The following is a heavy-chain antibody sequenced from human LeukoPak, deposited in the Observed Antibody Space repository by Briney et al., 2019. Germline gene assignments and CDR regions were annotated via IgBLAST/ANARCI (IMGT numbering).Heavy chain of an antibody. Sequence: PGGSLRLSCAASGFTFSSYAMHWVRQAPGKGLEWVAVISYDGSNKYYADSVKGRFTISRDNSKNTLYLQMNSLRAEDTAVYYCAGEGEDCSSTSCYSGYLDYWGQGTLVTVSS. V-gene: IGHV3-30-3*01. CDR3: AGEGEDCSSTSCYSGYLDY. D-gene: IGHD2-2*02. CDR2: ISYDGSNK. J-gene: IGHJ4*02. CDR1: GFTFSSYA.